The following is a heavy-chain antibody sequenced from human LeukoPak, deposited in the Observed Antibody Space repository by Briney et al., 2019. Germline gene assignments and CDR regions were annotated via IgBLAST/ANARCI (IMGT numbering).Heavy chain of an antibody. Sequence: SETLSLTCALSPGSLSSSNWRSGARPAPGKGQEWSGEIYHSGSTNYNPSLQSRVTISVGKSKNQFSLKLSSVPAADTAVYYCARGIQGGSYGVDPWGQGTLVTVSS. CDR1: PGSLSSSNW. D-gene: IGHD1-26*01. J-gene: IGHJ5*02. V-gene: IGHV4-4*02. CDR2: IYHSGST. CDR3: ARGIQGGSYGVDP.